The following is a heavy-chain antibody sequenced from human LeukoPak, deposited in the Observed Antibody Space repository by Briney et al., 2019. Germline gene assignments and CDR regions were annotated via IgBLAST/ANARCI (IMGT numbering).Heavy chain of an antibody. CDR1: GGSISSYY. V-gene: IGHV4-59*01. Sequence: PSETLSLTCTVSGGSISSYYWSWIRPPPGKGLEWIGYIYYSGSSNYNPSLKSRVTISGDTSKNQFSLKLSSVTAADTAVYYCARYGSHWYFDLWGRGTLVTVSS. D-gene: IGHD3-10*01. CDR3: ARYGSHWYFDL. CDR2: IYYSGSS. J-gene: IGHJ2*01.